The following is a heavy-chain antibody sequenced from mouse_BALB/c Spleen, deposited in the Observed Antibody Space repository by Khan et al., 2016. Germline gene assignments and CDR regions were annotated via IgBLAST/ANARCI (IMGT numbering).Heavy chain of an antibody. V-gene: IGHV1-54*01. CDR3: ARYDGNYYAMDY. D-gene: IGHD2-3*01. CDR1: GYAFTNYL. Sequence: QVQLQQSGAELVRPGTSVKVSCKASGYAFTNYLIEWVKQRPGQGLEWIGVINPGSGGTNYNEKFKGKATLTADKASSTAYMQLSSLTSDDSAVSFCARYDGNYYAMDYWGQGTSVTVSS. J-gene: IGHJ4*01. CDR2: INPGSGGT.